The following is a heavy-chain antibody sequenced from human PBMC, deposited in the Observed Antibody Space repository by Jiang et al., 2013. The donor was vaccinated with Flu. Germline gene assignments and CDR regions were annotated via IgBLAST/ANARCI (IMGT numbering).Heavy chain of an antibody. J-gene: IGHJ4*02. CDR3: ARDPSNTSGYYMRFDY. CDR2: ISAYNGDT. CDR1: GYTFTSHA. D-gene: IGHD3-22*01. Sequence: GAEVKKPGASVKVSRKASGYTFTSHAISWVRQAPGQGLEWMGWISAYNGDTKYAPKFQGRVTMTTDTSTSTAYMEMRSLRSDDTAVYYCARDPSNTSGYYMRFDYWGQGTPSPSPQ. V-gene: IGHV1-18*01.